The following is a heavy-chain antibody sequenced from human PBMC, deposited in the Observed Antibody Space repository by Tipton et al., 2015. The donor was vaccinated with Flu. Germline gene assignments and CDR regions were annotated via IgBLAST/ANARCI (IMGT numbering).Heavy chain of an antibody. J-gene: IGHJ4*02. Sequence: SLRLSCAASGFIFSNYVMSWVRQAPGKGLEWVSDIRGSGGGTYYADSVKGRFTIFRDNSKNTLYLLLNSLRADDTALYYCEKRNVRGSGRLPYYFDYWGQGTLVTVSS. D-gene: IGHD3-10*01. CDR3: EKRNVRGSGRLPYYFDY. CDR2: IRGSGGGT. CDR1: GFIFSNYV. V-gene: IGHV3-23*01.